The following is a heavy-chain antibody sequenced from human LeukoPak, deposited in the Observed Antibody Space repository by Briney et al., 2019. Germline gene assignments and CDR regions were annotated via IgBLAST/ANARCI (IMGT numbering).Heavy chain of an antibody. CDR3: ARSMHPYCSSTSCNFFDY. CDR2: ISYDGNNK. J-gene: IGHJ4*02. D-gene: IGHD2-2*01. V-gene: IGHV3-30-3*01. CDR1: GFTFNSYA. Sequence: PGGSLRLSCAASGFTFNSYAMHWVRQAPGKGLDWVAVISYDGNNKYYADSVKGRFTISRDNAKNLMYLQMNSLRAEDAAVYHCARSMHPYCSSTSCNFFDYWGQGTLVTVSS.